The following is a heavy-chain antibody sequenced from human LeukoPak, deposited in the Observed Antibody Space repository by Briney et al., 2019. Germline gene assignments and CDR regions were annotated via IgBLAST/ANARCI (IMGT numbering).Heavy chain of an antibody. CDR1: GFTFSSYA. D-gene: IGHD5-24*01. CDR3: AIDPMATPGY. Sequence: GGSLRLSCAASGFTFSSYAMSWVRQAPGKGLEWVSAISGSGDSTYYADSVKGRFTISRDNSKNTLYLQMNSLRAEDTAVYYCAIDPMATPGYWGQGTLVTVSS. CDR2: ISGSGDST. V-gene: IGHV3-23*01. J-gene: IGHJ4*02.